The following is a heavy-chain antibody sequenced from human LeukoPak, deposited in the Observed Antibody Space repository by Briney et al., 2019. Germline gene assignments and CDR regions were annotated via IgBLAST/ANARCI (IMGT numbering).Heavy chain of an antibody. CDR2: MNPNSGNT. CDR1: GYTFTSYD. CDR3: ARIEGDSIAARPECFQH. V-gene: IGHV1-8*01. J-gene: IGHJ1*01. D-gene: IGHD6-6*01. Sequence: ASVKVSCKASGYTFTSYDINWVRQATGQGLEWMGWMNPNSGNTGYAQKFQGRVTMTRNTSISTAYMELSSLRSEDTAVYYCARIEGDSIAARPECFQHWGQGTLVTVSS.